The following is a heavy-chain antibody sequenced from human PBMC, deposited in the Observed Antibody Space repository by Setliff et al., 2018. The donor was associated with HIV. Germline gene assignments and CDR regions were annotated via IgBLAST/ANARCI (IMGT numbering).Heavy chain of an antibody. Sequence: GESLKISCSASGFTFSSHSMSWVRQAPGKGLEWVATIKEDGNDRNYVDSVKGRFTISRDNAKNSLYLQMNSLRAEDTAVYYCARDHRPYFYDKAWFDPWGQGTLVTVSS. CDR1: GFTFSSHS. D-gene: IGHD3-22*01. J-gene: IGHJ5*02. CDR2: IKEDGNDR. CDR3: ARDHRPYFYDKAWFDP. V-gene: IGHV3-7*01.